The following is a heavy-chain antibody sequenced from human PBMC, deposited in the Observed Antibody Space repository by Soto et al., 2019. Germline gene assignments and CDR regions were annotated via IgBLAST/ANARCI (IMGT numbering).Heavy chain of an antibody. CDR2: MNPNSGNT. CDR3: ARGLVWSSSVDP. Sequence: QVQLVQSGAEVKKPGASVKVSCKASGYTFTSYDINWVRQATGQGLEWMGWMNPNSGNTGYAQKFQVRVTMTRNTSLSTAYTELRSLRSEGTAMYYWARGLVWSSSVDPWGQGTLVTVSS. J-gene: IGHJ5*02. CDR1: GYTFTSYD. V-gene: IGHV1-8*02. D-gene: IGHD3-3*01.